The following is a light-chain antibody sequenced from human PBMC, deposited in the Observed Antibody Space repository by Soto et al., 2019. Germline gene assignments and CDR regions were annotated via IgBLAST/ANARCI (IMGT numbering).Light chain of an antibody. CDR3: QQSYNTPFT. CDR1: QSINSY. CDR2: DAS. V-gene: IGKV1-39*01. J-gene: IGKJ3*01. Sequence: DIQMTQSPSSLSASEGDRVTITCRASQSINSYLNWYQQKSGKAPKLLIYDASALQSGVPFRFSGSGSETEFTLTITNLQPDDFATYYCQQSYNTPFTFGPGTKVDVK.